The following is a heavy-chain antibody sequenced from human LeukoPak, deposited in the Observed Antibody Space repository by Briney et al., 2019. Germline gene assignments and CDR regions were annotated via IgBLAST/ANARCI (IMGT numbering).Heavy chain of an antibody. D-gene: IGHD3-16*01. V-gene: IGHV4-61*02. CDR1: GGSISSGSYY. CDR2: IYTSGST. J-gene: IGHJ3*02. Sequence: SETLSLTCTVSGGSISSGSYYWSWIRQPAGKGLEWIGRIYTSGSTNYNPSLKSRVTISVDTSKNQFSLKLSSVTAADTAVYYCARTWGRHAFDIWGRGTMVTVSS. CDR3: ARTWGRHAFDI.